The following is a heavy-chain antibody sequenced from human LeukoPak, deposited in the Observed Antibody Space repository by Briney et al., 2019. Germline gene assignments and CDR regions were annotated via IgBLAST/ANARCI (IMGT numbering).Heavy chain of an antibody. D-gene: IGHD4-17*01. Sequence: GGSLRLSCAASGFNFNTYWMSWVRQAPGKGLEWVSYISSSGSTIYYADSVKGRFTISRDNAKNSLYLQMNSLRAEDTAVYYCARENKTVNYYYYMDVWGKGTTVTISS. CDR1: GFNFNTYW. V-gene: IGHV3-48*04. J-gene: IGHJ6*03. CDR3: ARENKTVNYYYYMDV. CDR2: ISSSGSTI.